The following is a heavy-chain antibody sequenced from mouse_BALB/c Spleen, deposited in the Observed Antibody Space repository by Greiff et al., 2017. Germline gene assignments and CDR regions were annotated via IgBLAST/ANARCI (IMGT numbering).Heavy chain of an antibody. Sequence: EVQLVESGGGLVKPGGSLKLSCAASGFTFSDYYMYWVRQTPEKRLEWVATISDGGSYTYYPDSVKGRFTISRDNAKNNLYLQMSSLKSEDTAMYYCARANWDAMDYWGQGTSVTVSS. D-gene: IGHD4-1*01. CDR2: ISDGGSYT. CDR3: ARANWDAMDY. J-gene: IGHJ4*01. CDR1: GFTFSDYY. V-gene: IGHV5-4*02.